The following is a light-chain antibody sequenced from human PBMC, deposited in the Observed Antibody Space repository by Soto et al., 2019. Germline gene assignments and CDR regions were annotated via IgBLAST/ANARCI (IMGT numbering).Light chain of an antibody. V-gene: IGLV1-44*01. J-gene: IGLJ3*02. CDR2: NND. CDR3: AAWDDSLPGPMM. Sequence: QSVLTQPPSASGTPGQRVTISCSGSSSNIGSNFVYWYQQRPGTAPRLLIYNNDQRPSGVPDRFSGSKSGTSASLAISGLQSEDEADYYCAAWDDSLPGPMMFGGGTKLTVL. CDR1: SSNIGSNF.